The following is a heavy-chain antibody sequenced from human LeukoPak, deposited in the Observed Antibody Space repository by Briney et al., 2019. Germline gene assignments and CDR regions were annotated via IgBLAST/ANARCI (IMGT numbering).Heavy chain of an antibody. CDR3: TRLGALRGLDV. D-gene: IGHD3-10*01. CDR1: GFTFSGSA. J-gene: IGHJ6*02. CDR2: IRSKANSYAT. Sequence: GGSLKLSCAASGFTFSGSAMHWVRQASGKGLEWVGRIRSKANSYATAYAASVKGRFTISRDDSKNTAYLQMNSLKAEDTAVYYCTRLGALRGLDVWGQGTTVTVSS. V-gene: IGHV3-73*01.